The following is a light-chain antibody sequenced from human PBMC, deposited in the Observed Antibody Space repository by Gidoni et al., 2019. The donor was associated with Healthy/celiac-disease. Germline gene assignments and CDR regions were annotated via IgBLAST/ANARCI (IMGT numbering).Light chain of an antibody. CDR2: GKN. V-gene: IGLV3-19*01. CDR1: SLRSYY. CDR3: NSRDSSGNL. Sequence: SSELTQDPAVSVALGQTVRITCQGDSLRSYYASWYPQKPGQAPVLVIYGKNNRPSGIPDRFSGSSSGNTASLTITGAQAEDEADYYCNSRDSSGNLFGGGTKLTVL. J-gene: IGLJ2*01.